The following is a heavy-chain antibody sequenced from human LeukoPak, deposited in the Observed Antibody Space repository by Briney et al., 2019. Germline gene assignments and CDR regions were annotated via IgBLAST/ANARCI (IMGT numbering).Heavy chain of an antibody. CDR1: GFTFSSHA. Sequence: GSLRLSCAASGFTFSSHAMSWVRQAPGKGLGGVSAISGSGGSTYYADSVKGRFTISRDNSKNTLYLQMNSLRAEDTAVYYCAKSHEGMLFLDYWGQGTLVTVSS. V-gene: IGHV3-23*01. CDR3: AKSHEGMLFLDY. CDR2: ISGSGGST. J-gene: IGHJ4*02. D-gene: IGHD2-8*01.